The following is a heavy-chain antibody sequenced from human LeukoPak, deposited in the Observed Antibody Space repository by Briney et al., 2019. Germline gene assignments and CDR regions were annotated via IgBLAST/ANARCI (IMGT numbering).Heavy chain of an antibody. Sequence: GGSLRLSCAASGFTVSSNYMSWVRQAPGKGLEWVSAISGAGGSTYYADSVKGRFTISRDNSKNTLNLQMNSLRAEDTALYYCAKGYGSGSYYRSPGDYWGQGTLVTVS. CDR1: GFTVSSNY. D-gene: IGHD3-10*01. V-gene: IGHV3-23*01. J-gene: IGHJ4*02. CDR3: AKGYGSGSYYRSPGDY. CDR2: ISGAGGST.